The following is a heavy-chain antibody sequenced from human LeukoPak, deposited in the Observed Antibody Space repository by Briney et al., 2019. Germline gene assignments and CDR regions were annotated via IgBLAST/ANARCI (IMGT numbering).Heavy chain of an antibody. Sequence: GGSLRLSCAASGFTFSSYEMNWVRQAPGKGLEWVSYISSSGGTIYYADSVKGRFTISRDNAKNSLYLQMNSLRAEDTAVYYCARVERDCSSTSCYVLGYYYYYGMDVWGKGTTVTVSS. D-gene: IGHD2-2*01. CDR1: GFTFSSYE. V-gene: IGHV3-48*03. CDR3: ARVERDCSSTSCYVLGYYYYYGMDV. J-gene: IGHJ6*04. CDR2: ISSSGGTI.